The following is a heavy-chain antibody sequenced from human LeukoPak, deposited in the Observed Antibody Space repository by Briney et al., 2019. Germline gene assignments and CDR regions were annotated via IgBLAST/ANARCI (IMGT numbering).Heavy chain of an antibody. CDR1: GGSISSSSYY. CDR3: ARDLGYCSGGSCYKTQDY. J-gene: IGHJ4*02. CDR2: IYYSGST. D-gene: IGHD2-15*01. Sequence: SETLSLTCTVSGGSISSSSYYWGWIRQPPGTGLEWIGSIYYSGSTYYNPSLKSRVTISVDTSKNQFSLKLSSVTAADTAVYYCARDLGYCSGGSCYKTQDYWGQGTLVTVSS. V-gene: IGHV4-39*07.